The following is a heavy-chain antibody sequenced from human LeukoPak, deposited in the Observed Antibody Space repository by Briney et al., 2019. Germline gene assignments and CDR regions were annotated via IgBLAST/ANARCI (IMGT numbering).Heavy chain of an antibody. Sequence: GGSLRLSCAVSGFTFSNYEMNWVRQAPGKGLEWVSYISSSGNTIYHADSVKGRFTISRDNAKNSLYLQMNSLGAEDTAVYYCARGVYDSSGYYHYWGQGTLVTVSS. CDR2: ISSSGNTI. CDR1: GFTFSNYE. CDR3: ARGVYDSSGYYHY. J-gene: IGHJ4*02. V-gene: IGHV3-48*03. D-gene: IGHD3-22*01.